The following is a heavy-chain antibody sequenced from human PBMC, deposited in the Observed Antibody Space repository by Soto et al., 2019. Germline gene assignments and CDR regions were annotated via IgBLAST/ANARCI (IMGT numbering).Heavy chain of an antibody. D-gene: IGHD4-4*01. Sequence: GGSLRLSCAASGFTFSSYAMSWVRQAPGKGLEWVGRTRDKANSYTTEYAASVKGRFTISRDDSKNSLFLQMNSLKTEDTAAYYCSRAGILTTPYYFEYWGQGTLVTVSS. V-gene: IGHV3-72*01. CDR3: SRAGILTTPYYFEY. CDR2: TRDKANSYTT. CDR1: GFTFSSYA. J-gene: IGHJ4*01.